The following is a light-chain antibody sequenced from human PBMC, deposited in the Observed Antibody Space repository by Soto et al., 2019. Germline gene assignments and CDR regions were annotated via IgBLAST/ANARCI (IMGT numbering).Light chain of an antibody. CDR2: GAS. CDR3: QQYGNSPYT. CDR1: QSVSSSY. Sequence: EIVLTQSPGTLSLSPGERATLSCRASQSVSSSYLAWYQQKPGQAPGLLIQGASSRATGIPDRFSGSGSGTDFTLTINRLQPEDFAVYYCQQYGNSPYTFGQGTKLEIK. V-gene: IGKV3-20*01. J-gene: IGKJ2*01.